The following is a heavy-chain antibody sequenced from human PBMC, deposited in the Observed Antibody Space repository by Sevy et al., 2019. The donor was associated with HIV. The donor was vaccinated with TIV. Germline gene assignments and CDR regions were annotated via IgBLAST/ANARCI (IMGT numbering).Heavy chain of an antibody. CDR3: AKDQEYSSSPAYFDY. J-gene: IGHJ4*02. CDR1: GFTFSSYA. V-gene: IGHV3-23*01. Sequence: GGSLRLSCAASGFTFSSYAMSWVRQAPGKGLEWVSAFSGSGGSTYYADSVKGRFTISRDNSKNTLYLQMNSLRAEDTAVYYCAKDQEYSSSPAYFDYWGQGTLVTVSS. CDR2: FSGSGGST. D-gene: IGHD6-6*01.